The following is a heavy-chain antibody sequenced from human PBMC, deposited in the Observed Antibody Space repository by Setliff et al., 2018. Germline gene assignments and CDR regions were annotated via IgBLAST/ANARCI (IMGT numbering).Heavy chain of an antibody. CDR3: VRDTTSGWMLTN. Sequence: GGSLRLSCAASGFTFSNYRMNWVRQAPGKGLEWISHISSTSNTKYYADSVKGRFTISRDNARDSLYLQMNSLRAEDTAVYYCVRDTTSGWMLTNWGQGTLVTVSS. V-gene: IGHV3-48*04. CDR1: GFTFSNYR. D-gene: IGHD6-25*01. J-gene: IGHJ4*02. CDR2: ISSTSNTK.